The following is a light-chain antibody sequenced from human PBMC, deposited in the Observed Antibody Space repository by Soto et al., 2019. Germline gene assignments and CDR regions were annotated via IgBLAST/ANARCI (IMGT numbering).Light chain of an antibody. Sequence: DIVLTQSPLSLPVTPGEPASISCRSSQSLLHSTGNNHLDWYLQKPGQPPQLLIYWGSNRASGVPDRFSGSGSGTDFTLKISRVEADDVAVYYCMQGRQLPATFGQGTRLDIK. CDR2: WGS. CDR3: MQGRQLPAT. J-gene: IGKJ5*01. V-gene: IGKV2-28*01. CDR1: QSLLHSTGNNH.